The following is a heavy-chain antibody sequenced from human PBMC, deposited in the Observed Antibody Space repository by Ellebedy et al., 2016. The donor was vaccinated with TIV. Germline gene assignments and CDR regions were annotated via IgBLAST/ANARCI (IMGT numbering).Heavy chain of an antibody. D-gene: IGHD5-24*01. CDR2: IYPGDSNT. CDR3: ARTLRRDGNNFYYDASDT. Sequence: GESLKISCKGSGYNFANYWIGWVRQMPGKGLEWMGIIYPGDSNTRYSPSFQGQVTISADKSVTTAYLQWSSLKASDTAMYYCARTLRRDGNNFYYDASDTWGQGTRVTVSS. J-gene: IGHJ3*02. V-gene: IGHV5-51*01. CDR1: GYNFANYW.